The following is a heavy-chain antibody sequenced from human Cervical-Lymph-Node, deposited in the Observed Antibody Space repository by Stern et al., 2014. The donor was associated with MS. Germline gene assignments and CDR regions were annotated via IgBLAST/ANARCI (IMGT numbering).Heavy chain of an antibody. J-gene: IGHJ5*02. D-gene: IGHD6-19*01. CDR1: GYTFTSYG. CDR3: ARVGSIAVAGKSFDP. V-gene: IGHV1-18*04. Sequence: VQLVESGIEVKKPGASVKVSCKASGYTFTSYGISWVRQAPGQGLEWMGWVSAYNGNTNYAQKLQGRVTMTTDTSTSTAYMELRSLRSDDTAVYYCARVGSIAVAGKSFDPWGQGTLVTVSS. CDR2: VSAYNGNT.